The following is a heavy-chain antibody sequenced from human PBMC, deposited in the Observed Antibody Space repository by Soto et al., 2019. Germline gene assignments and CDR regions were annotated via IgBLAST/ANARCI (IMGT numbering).Heavy chain of an antibody. J-gene: IGHJ4*02. CDR1: GYTFTGYY. V-gene: IGHV1-2*02. Sequence: ASVKVSCKASGYTFTGYYMHWVRQAPGQGLEWMGWINPNSGGTNYAQKFQGRVTMTRDTSISTAYMELSSLRSEDTAVYYCARDYHDYYDSSGSPGYWGQGTLVTVSS. CDR3: ARDYHDYYDSSGSPGY. CDR2: INPNSGGT. D-gene: IGHD3-22*01.